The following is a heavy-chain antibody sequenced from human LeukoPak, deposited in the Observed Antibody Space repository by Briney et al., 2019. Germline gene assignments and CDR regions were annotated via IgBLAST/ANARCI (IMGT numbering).Heavy chain of an antibody. CDR3: ARGRIGGPKAPFDY. CDR2: IYDSGST. D-gene: IGHD3-16*01. CDR1: GGSISSYY. V-gene: IGHV4-59*01. Sequence: SETLSLTCTVAGGSISSYYWSWIRQPPGKGLEWIGHIYDSGSTTYNPSLKSRVTMSVDTSKNQFSLNLSSVTAADTAVYYCARGRIGGPKAPFDYWGQETLVTVSS. J-gene: IGHJ4*02.